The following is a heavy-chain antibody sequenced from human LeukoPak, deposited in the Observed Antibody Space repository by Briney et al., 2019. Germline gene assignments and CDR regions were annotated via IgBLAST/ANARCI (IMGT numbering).Heavy chain of an antibody. CDR1: GFTLSSYW. V-gene: IGHV3-7*04. CDR2: IHQDGSEK. D-gene: IGHD3-10*01. Sequence: PGGSLRLSCAASGFTLSSYWMSWVRQAPGKGLEWVANIHQDGSEKYYVDSVKGRFTISRGNAKNSLYLQMNSLRAEDTAVYYCARASVTMVRGVIHDYWGQGTLVTVSS. J-gene: IGHJ4*02. CDR3: ARASVTMVRGVIHDY.